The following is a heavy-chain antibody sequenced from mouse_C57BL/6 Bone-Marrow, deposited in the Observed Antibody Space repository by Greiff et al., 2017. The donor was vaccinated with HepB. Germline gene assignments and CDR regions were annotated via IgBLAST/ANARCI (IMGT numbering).Heavy chain of an antibody. D-gene: IGHD2-5*01. J-gene: IGHJ4*01. CDR2: INPYNGGT. CDR1: GYTFTDYY. V-gene: IGHV1-19*01. Sequence: VQLQQSGPVLVKPGASVKMSCKASGYTFTDYYMNWVKQSHGKSLEWIGVINPYNGGTSYNQKFKGKATLTVDKSSSTAYMELNSLTSEDSAVYDCARGGTYSNFPMDYWGQGTSVTVSS. CDR3: ARGGTYSNFPMDY.